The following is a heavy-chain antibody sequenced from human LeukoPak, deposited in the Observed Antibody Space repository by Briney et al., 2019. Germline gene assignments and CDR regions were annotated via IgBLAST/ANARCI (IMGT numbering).Heavy chain of an antibody. CDR1: XFTFSSFA. D-gene: IGHD3-10*01. Sequence: GGXXRLXCAASXFTFSSFAMRWVRQAPGKXXXGVSPISGGGGRRCYADSVKGRFTISRDNSKNTLYLQMNSLRAEDTAVYYCASGEIGHYYGSGSGPFDYWGQGTLVTVSS. CDR2: ISGGGGRR. CDR3: ASGEIGHYYGSGSGPFDY. V-gene: IGHV3-23*01. J-gene: IGHJ4*02.